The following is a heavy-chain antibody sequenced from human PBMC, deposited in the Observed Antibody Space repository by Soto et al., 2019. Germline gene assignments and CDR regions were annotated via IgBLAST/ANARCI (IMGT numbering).Heavy chain of an antibody. D-gene: IGHD1-1*01. CDR1: GFTVSSSY. V-gene: IGHV3-53*01. CDR2: IYSGGNT. J-gene: IGHJ4*02. CDR3: ARSPWQLLKYYFDY. Sequence: GGSLRLSCVASGFTVSSSYMNWVRQAPGKGLEWVSVIYSGGNTYYADSVKDRFTISSDNSKNTLFLQMNSLRAEDTAVYYCARSPWQLLKYYFDYWGQGARVTAPQ.